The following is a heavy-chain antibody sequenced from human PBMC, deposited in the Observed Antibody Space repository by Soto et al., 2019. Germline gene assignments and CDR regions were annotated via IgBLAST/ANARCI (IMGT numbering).Heavy chain of an antibody. CDR3: AKTVGLVPCGHCNL. V-gene: IGHV3-11*05. J-gene: IGHJ2*01. CDR1: GFTFSDAY. CDR2: ISHTSHYM. D-gene: IGHD1-26*01. Sequence: QEQLVESGGGLVKPGGSLRLSCAASGFTFSDAYMSWIRQAPGKGLEGVSYISHTSHYMKYSDSVEGRFTVSRDNAKNSLYLHRNSLRAEDTAGYDCAKTVGLVPCGHCNLWGRGTLVIVSS.